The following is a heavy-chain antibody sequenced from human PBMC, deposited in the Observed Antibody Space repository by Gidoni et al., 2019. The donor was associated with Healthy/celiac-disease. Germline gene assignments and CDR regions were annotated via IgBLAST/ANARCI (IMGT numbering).Heavy chain of an antibody. J-gene: IGHJ3*02. Sequence: EVQLVESGGGLVKPGGSLRLSCSASGFTFSTAWLSWVRQAPGKGLEWVGRIKSKTDGGTTDYAAPVKGRFTISRDDSKNTLYLQMNSLKTEDTAVYYCTTSYCGGDCYSGADAFDIWGQGTMVTVSS. CDR3: TTSYCGGDCYSGADAFDI. D-gene: IGHD2-21*01. CDR2: IKSKTDGGTT. V-gene: IGHV3-15*01. CDR1: GFTFSTAW.